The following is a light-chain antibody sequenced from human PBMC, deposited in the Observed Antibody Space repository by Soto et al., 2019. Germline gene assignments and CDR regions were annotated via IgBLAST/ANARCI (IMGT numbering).Light chain of an antibody. CDR3: QQRSRWPPIT. Sequence: EIVMTQSPVTLSLSPGERATLSCRASQSASTNLAWYQQKPGQAPRLLIYDASNRATGIPARFSGSGSGTDFTLTISSLEPEDFAVYYCQQRSRWPPITFGQGTRLEIK. J-gene: IGKJ5*01. V-gene: IGKV3-11*01. CDR1: QSASTN. CDR2: DAS.